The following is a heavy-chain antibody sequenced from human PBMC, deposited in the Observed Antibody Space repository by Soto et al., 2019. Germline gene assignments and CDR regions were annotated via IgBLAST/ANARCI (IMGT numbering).Heavy chain of an antibody. D-gene: IGHD6-19*01. Sequence: HPGGSLRLSCAASGITSSTYGMNWVRQAPGKGLEWVSAIRGGDTNTRYADSVKGRFTVSRDNSKNTLYLQMNSLRPEDTAVYYCAKDNGDSGWLVRAFDIWGQGTMVTVSS. CDR3: AKDNGDSGWLVRAFDI. J-gene: IGHJ3*02. V-gene: IGHV3-23*01. CDR2: IRGGDTNT. CDR1: GITSSTYG.